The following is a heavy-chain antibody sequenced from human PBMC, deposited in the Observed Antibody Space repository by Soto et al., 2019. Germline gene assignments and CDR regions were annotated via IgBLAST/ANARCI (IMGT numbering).Heavy chain of an antibody. CDR2: INPNSGGT. D-gene: IGHD1-26*01. CDR1: GYTFTGYY. CDR3: ARPTRRGSGSRFGYYYYGMDV. Sequence: GASVKVSCKASGYTFTGYYMHWVRQAPGQGLEWMGWINPNSGGTNYAQKFQGWVTMTRDTSISTAYMELSRLRSDDTAVYYCARPTRRGSGSRFGYYYYGMDVWGQGTTVTVSS. V-gene: IGHV1-2*04. J-gene: IGHJ6*02.